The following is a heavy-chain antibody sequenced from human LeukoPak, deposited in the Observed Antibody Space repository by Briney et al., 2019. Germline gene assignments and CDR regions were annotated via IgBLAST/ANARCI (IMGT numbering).Heavy chain of an antibody. CDR2: ISYDGSNK. J-gene: IGHJ4*02. D-gene: IGHD5-18*01. CDR3: ARDIQLLGYFDY. CDR1: GFTFSSYA. Sequence: GGSLRLSCAAFGFTFSSYAMHWVRQAPGKGLEWVAVISYDGSNKYYADSVKGRFTISRDNSKNTLYLQMNSLRAEDTAVYYCARDIQLLGYFDYWGQGTLVTVSS. V-gene: IGHV3-30*04.